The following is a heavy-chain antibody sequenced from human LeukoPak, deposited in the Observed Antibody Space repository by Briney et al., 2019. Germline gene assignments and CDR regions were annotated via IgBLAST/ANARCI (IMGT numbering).Heavy chain of an antibody. Sequence: ASVKVSCKASGYTFTGYYMHWVRQAPGQGLEWMGWINPNSGGTKSAQKFQGRVTMTRDTSISTAYMELSRLRSDDTAVYYCARGSLRKENWFDPWGQGTLVTVSS. CDR3: ARGSLRKENWFDP. CDR1: GYTFTGYY. V-gene: IGHV1-2*02. CDR2: INPNSGGT. J-gene: IGHJ5*02.